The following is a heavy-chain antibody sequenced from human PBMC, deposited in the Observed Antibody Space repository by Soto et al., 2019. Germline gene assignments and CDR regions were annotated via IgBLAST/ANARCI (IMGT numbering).Heavy chain of an antibody. CDR3: ARRYVGYCSSTSCQTWSYYYYMDV. Sequence: GGSLRLSCAASGFTFSSYSMNWVRQAPGKGLEWVSYISSSSSTIYYADSVKGRFTISRDNAKNSLYLQMNSLRAEDTAVYYCARRYVGYCSSTSCQTWSYYYYMDVWGKGTTVTVSS. V-gene: IGHV3-48*01. CDR1: GFTFSSYS. J-gene: IGHJ6*03. D-gene: IGHD2-2*01. CDR2: ISSSSSTI.